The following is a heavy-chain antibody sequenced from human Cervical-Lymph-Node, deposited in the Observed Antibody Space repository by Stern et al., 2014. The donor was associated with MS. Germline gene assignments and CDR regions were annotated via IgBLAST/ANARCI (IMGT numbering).Heavy chain of an antibody. CDR2: ICPKTCSA. CDR3: ARDRGSYSDY. D-gene: IGHD1-26*01. V-gene: IGHV1-2*02. Sequence: KVSCKASGYTFTAYFLHWVRQAPGQGLEGMWWICPKTCSATYAQKFQDRVTMTRDTSINTGYMEVSSLRSDDTAVYYCARDRGSYSDYWGQGTLVAVSS. CDR1: GYTFTAYF. J-gene: IGHJ4*02.